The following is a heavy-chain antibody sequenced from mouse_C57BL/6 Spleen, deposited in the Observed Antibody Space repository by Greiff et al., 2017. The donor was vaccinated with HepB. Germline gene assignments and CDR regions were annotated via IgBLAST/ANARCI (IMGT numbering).Heavy chain of an antibody. CDR1: GFTFSSHA. Sequence: EVQLVESGGGLVKPGGSLKLSCAASGFTFSSHAMSWVRQTPEKRLEWVATISDGGSYTYYPDNVKGRFTISRDNAKNNLYLQMSHLKSEDTAMYYCARAHYYGSSYYFDYWDQGTTLTVSS. CDR2: ISDGGSYT. CDR3: ARAHYYGSSYYFDY. D-gene: IGHD1-1*01. J-gene: IGHJ2*01. V-gene: IGHV5-4*01.